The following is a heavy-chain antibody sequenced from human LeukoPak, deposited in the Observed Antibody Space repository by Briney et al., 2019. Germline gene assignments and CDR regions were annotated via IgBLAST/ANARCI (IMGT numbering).Heavy chain of an antibody. Sequence: GGSLRLSCATSGFTFSSNWMSWVRQAPGKGLEWVANIKQDGSGKYYVDSVKGRFTISRDNAKNSLYLQMNSLRAEDTAVYYCARAGCRGGSCYAALFDYWGQGMLVTVSS. CDR2: IKQDGSGK. CDR3: ARAGCRGGSCYAALFDY. D-gene: IGHD2-15*01. V-gene: IGHV3-7*05. J-gene: IGHJ4*02. CDR1: GFTFSSNW.